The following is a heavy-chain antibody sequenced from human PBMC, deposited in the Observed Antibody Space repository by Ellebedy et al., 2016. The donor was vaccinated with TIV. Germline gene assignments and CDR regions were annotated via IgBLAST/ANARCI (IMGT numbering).Heavy chain of an antibody. V-gene: IGHV3-7*03. CDR3: ARGGYGRPFDC. J-gene: IGHJ4*02. D-gene: IGHD5-12*01. Sequence: GGSLRLSCAASGFTFSNCWMKWVRQAPGKGLEWVANIKQDGSEKYYVDAVKGRFTISRDNAKNSLFLQMNSLRVEDTAVYFCARGGYGRPFDCWGQGTLVTVSS. CDR1: GFTFSNCW. CDR2: IKQDGSEK.